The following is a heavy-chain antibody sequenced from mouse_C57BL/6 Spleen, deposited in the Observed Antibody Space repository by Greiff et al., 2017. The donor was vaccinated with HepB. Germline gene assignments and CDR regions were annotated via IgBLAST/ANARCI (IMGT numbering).Heavy chain of an antibody. CDR3: ARRHYGSSYEGDYYAMDY. CDR2: IYPSDSET. Sequence: VQLQQPGAELVRPGSSVKLSCKASGYTFTSYWMDWVKQRPGQGLEWIGNIYPSDSETHYNQKFKDKATLTVDKSSSTAYMQLSSLTSEDSAVYYCARRHYGSSYEGDYYAMDYWGQGTSVTVSS. V-gene: IGHV1-61*01. CDR1: GYTFTSYW. J-gene: IGHJ4*01. D-gene: IGHD1-1*01.